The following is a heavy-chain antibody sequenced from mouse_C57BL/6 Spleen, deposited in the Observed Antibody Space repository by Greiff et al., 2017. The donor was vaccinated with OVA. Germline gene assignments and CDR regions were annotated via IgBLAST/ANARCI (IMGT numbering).Heavy chain of an antibody. CDR3: ARADYYAMDY. V-gene: IGHV3-6*01. Sequence: EVKLVESGPGLVKPSQSLSLTCSVTGYSITSGYYWNWIRQFPGNKREWMGYISYDGSNNYNPSLKNRISITRDTSKNQFFLKLNSVTTEDTATYYCARADYYAMDYWGQGTSVTVSS. CDR2: ISYDGSN. J-gene: IGHJ4*01. CDR1: GYSITSGYY.